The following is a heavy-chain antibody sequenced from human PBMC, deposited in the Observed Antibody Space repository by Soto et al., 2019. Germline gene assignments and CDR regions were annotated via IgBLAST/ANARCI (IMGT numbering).Heavy chain of an antibody. V-gene: IGHV3-23*01. CDR1: GFTFGSYA. D-gene: IGHD2-8*02. Sequence: GVSLRLSCTASGFTFGSYAMSWVRQAPGKGLEWVSAISGSGDSSYYANSVKGRLTISRDNSKNTLYLQMNSLRADDTAVYYCAKEGAPVGLGWFDPWGQGVLVTVSS. CDR2: ISGSGDSS. J-gene: IGHJ5*02. CDR3: AKEGAPVGLGWFDP.